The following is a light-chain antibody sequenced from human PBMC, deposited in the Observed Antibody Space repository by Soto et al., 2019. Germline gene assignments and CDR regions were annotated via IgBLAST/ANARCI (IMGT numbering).Light chain of an antibody. CDR2: KAS. CDR3: QQYNSYSLP. V-gene: IGKV1-5*03. Sequence: DIQMTQSPSTLSASVGDRVTITCRASQSISSWLAWYQQKPGKAPKLLIYKASSLESGVPSRFSGSGSGTEFTLTISSLQFDDFATYYCQQYNSYSLPFGGGTKVEIK. CDR1: QSISSW. J-gene: IGKJ4*01.